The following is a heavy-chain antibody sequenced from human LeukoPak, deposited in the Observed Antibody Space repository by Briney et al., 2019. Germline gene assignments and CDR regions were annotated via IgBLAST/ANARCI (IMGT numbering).Heavy chain of an antibody. J-gene: IGHJ6*03. D-gene: IGHD6-19*01. Sequence: GGSLRLSCAASGFTFSSYWMSWVRQAPGKGLEWVANIKQDGSEKYYVDSVKGRFTISRDNAKNSLYLQMNSLRAEDTAVYYCARIESSGWYAQYYYYYMDVWGKGTTVTVSS. V-gene: IGHV3-7*01. CDR3: ARIESSGWYAQYYYYYMDV. CDR1: GFTFSSYW. CDR2: IKQDGSEK.